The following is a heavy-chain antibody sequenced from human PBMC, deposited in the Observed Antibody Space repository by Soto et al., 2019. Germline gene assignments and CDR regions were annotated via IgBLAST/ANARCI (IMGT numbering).Heavy chain of an antibody. V-gene: IGHV4-61*01. J-gene: IGHJ4*02. D-gene: IGHD1-26*01. CDR3: ARVDMSGTYYFDS. Sequence: SEPQSLTGRVSGASVSSETPFWTWIRQSPGKGLEWIGYVYYSGISNFNPALKSRVTISADTSNNQIFLSLTSVTAADTAVYYCARVDMSGTYYFDSWGQGTLVTVS. CDR1: GASVSSETPF. CDR2: VYYSGIS.